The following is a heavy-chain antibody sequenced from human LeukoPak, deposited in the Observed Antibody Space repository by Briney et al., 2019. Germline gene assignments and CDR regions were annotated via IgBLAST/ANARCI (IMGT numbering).Heavy chain of an antibody. CDR2: IYYSGST. CDR3: AREAVYSSTWYYFDY. J-gene: IGHJ4*02. D-gene: IGHD6-13*01. V-gene: IGHV4-30-4*08. Sequence: SQTLSLTCTVSGGSISSGDYYWSWIRQPPGKGLEWIGYIYYSGSTYYNPSLKRRITISVDTSKNQFSLRLSSVTAADTAVYYCAREAVYSSTWYYFDYWGQGTLVTVSS. CDR1: GGSISSGDYY.